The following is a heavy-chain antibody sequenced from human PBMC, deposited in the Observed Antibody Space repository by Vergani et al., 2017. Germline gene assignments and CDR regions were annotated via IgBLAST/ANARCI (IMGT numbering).Heavy chain of an antibody. CDR1: GFTFSSYA. Sequence: EVQLLESGGGLVQPGGSLRLSCAASGFTFSSYAMSWVRQAPGKGLEWVSAISGSGGSTYYADSVKGRFTISRDNSKNTLYLQMNSLRAEDTAVYYGAKDFEQWQYYLDYWGQGTLVTVSS. CDR3: AKDFEQWQYYLDY. CDR2: ISGSGGST. V-gene: IGHV3-23*01. J-gene: IGHJ4*02. D-gene: IGHD6-19*01.